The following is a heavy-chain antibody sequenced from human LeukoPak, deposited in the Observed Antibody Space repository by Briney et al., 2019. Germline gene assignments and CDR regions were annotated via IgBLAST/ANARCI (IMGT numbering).Heavy chain of an antibody. CDR1: GFTFSSYG. D-gene: IGHD3-10*01. CDR3: ARSTMVRGARFDP. Sequence: PGRSLRLSCAASGFTFSSYGMHWVRQAPGKGLEWVAVIWYGGSNKYYADSVKGRFTISRDNSKNTLYLQMNSLRAEDTAVYYCARSTMVRGARFDPWGQGTLVTVSS. J-gene: IGHJ5*02. CDR2: IWYGGSNK. V-gene: IGHV3-33*08.